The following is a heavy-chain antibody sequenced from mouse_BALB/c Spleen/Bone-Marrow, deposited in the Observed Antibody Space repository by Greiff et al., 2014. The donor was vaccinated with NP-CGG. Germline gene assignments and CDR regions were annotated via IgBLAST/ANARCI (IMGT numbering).Heavy chain of an antibody. CDR1: GFTFSGYT. V-gene: IGHV5-12-2*01. CDR2: ITNGGGNT. Sequence: VKLVESGGGLVQPGGSLKLSCAASGFTFSGYTMSWVRQTPEKRLEWVAFITNGGGNTYYPDTVKGRFTISRDNAKNTLYLQMSSLKSEDTAIYYCTTLTGTSYWGQGTLVTVSA. J-gene: IGHJ3*01. CDR3: TTLTGTSY. D-gene: IGHD4-1*01.